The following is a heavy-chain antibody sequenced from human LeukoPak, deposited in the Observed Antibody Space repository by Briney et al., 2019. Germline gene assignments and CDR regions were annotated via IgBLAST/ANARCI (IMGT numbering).Heavy chain of an antibody. CDR2: INPNRAGT. CDR3: AIRIVSAAPGS. J-gene: IGHJ5*02. Sequence: ASVKVSCKTSGYTFTAYSIHWVRQAPREELEWMGWINPNRAGTNYAQSFQGRVTMTRDTSISTGYMELSNLTSDDTAVYYCAIRIVSAAPGSWGQGTLVTVYS. CDR1: GYTFTAYS. V-gene: IGHV1-2*02. D-gene: IGHD2-2*01.